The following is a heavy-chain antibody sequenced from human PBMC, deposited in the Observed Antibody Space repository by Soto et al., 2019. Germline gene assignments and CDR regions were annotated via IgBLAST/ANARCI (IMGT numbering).Heavy chain of an antibody. CDR2: IDSGGRST. J-gene: IGHJ5*02. D-gene: IGHD4-17*01. Sequence: GGSLRLSCAASGLTFNSYAMSWVRQAPGKGLEWVSAIDSGGRSTYYADSVKGRFTISRDNSKNTLYLQMDSLRADDTAVYYCVSHTVPTRWFDPWGQGTLVTVSS. V-gene: IGHV3-23*05. CDR1: GLTFNSYA. CDR3: VSHTVPTRWFDP.